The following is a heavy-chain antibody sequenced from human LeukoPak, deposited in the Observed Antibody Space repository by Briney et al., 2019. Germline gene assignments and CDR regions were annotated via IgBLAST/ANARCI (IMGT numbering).Heavy chain of an antibody. CDR3: ARDSARLGDYGYYFDY. D-gene: IGHD4-17*01. CDR1: GGSINNNNYY. J-gene: IGHJ4*02. CDR2: TSYSGST. V-gene: IGHV4-39*02. Sequence: SETLSLTCTVSGGSINNNNYYWGWIRQPPGKGLEWIGSTSYSGSTYYNPSLKSRVTISVDTSKKQFSLKLSSVTAADTAVYYCARDSARLGDYGYYFDYWGQGTLVTVSS.